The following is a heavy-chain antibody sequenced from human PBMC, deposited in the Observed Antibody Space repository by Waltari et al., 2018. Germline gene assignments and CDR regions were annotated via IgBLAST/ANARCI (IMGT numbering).Heavy chain of an antibody. CDR2: IYHSGST. J-gene: IGHJ5*02. V-gene: IGHV4-38-2*01. CDR1: GYSISSGYY. D-gene: IGHD4-17*01. CDR3: ARKDDYGDYGWFDP. Sequence: QVQLQESGPGLVKPSETLSLTCAVSGYSISSGYYWGWIRQPPGKGLEWIGSIYHSGSTYYNPSLKSRVTRSVDTSKNQFSLKLSSVTAADTAVYYWARKDDYGDYGWFDPWGQGTLVTVSS.